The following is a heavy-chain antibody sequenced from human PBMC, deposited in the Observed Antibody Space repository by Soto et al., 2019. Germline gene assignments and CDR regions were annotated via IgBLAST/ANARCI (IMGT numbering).Heavy chain of an antibody. V-gene: IGHV3-48*02. CDR2: ITSSSDTI. Sequence: PGGSLRLSCAASGFTFSSFHMNWVRQTPGWGLEWVAYITSSSDTIYYSDSVKGRFTISRDNGKNSLFLQMNSLRDEDTAVYYCARVVVVIPPGYYYAMDVWGQGTTVTVSS. D-gene: IGHD3-22*01. CDR1: GFTFSSFH. CDR3: ARVVVVIPPGYYYAMDV. J-gene: IGHJ6*02.